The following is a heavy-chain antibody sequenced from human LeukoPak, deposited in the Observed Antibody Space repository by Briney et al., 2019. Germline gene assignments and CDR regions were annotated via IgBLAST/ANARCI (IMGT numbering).Heavy chain of an antibody. J-gene: IGHJ4*02. Sequence: SETLSLTCNVSGDYITTTNYYWAWLPQPPGKGLESIARVFYSGTTYFNPSLKSRVVISMDTSRKQISRRLRYVTATDTTIYYCARRSRLYKHETTGYHDSWGQGTLGTVSS. CDR3: ARRSRLYKHETTGYHDS. V-gene: IGHV4-39*01. D-gene: IGHD3-9*01. CDR1: GDYITTTNYY. CDR2: VFYSGTT.